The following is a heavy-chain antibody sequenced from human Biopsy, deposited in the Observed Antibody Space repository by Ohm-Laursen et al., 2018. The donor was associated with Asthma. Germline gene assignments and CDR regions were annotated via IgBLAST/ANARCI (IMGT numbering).Heavy chain of an antibody. D-gene: IGHD3-10*01. J-gene: IGHJ4*02. CDR1: GGSVSSGSYY. Sequence: GTLSLTCTVSGGSVSSGSYYWSWIRQPPGKGLEWIGYIYYSGSTNYNPSLKSRVTISVDTSKNQFSLKLSSVTAADTAVYYRARERAGYYGSGSYLGYWGQGTLVTVSS. V-gene: IGHV4-61*01. CDR2: IYYSGST. CDR3: ARERAGYYGSGSYLGY.